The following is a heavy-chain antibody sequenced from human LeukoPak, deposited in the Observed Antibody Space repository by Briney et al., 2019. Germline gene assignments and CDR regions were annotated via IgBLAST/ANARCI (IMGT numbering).Heavy chain of an antibody. V-gene: IGHV3-23*01. J-gene: IGHJ4*02. CDR2: ITASGDST. Sequence: PGGSLRLSCAASGFTFSSYSMTWVRQAPGEGLEWVSVITASGDSTSYADSVKGRFTVSRDNSKNTLYLQMNSLRAEDAAVYYCAKDLTNDILTGPVPYWGQGTLVTVSS. D-gene: IGHD3-9*01. CDR3: AKDLTNDILTGPVPY. CDR1: GFTFSSYS.